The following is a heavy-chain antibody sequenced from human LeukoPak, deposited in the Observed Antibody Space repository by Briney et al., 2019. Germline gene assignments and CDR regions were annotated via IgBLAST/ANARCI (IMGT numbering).Heavy chain of an antibody. CDR2: SGST. J-gene: IGHJ4*02. CDR3: ASVKGYSFGYGYFDP. Sequence: PSETLSLTCTVSGGSVSSDTYYWSWIRQPPGRGLEWIAYSGSTNYNPSLKSRVTISLDTSRNQFSLKLSSVTAADTAVYYCASVKGYSFGYGYFDPWGQGTLVTVSS. D-gene: IGHD5-18*01. V-gene: IGHV4-61*01. CDR1: GGSVSSDTYY.